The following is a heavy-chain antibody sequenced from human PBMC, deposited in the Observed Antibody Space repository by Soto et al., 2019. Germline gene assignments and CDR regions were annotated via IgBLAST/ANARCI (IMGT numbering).Heavy chain of an antibody. CDR1: GYSFTSYW. Sequence: PGESLKISRKGSGYSFTSYWISWVRQMPGKGLEWMGRIDPSDSYTNYSPSFQGHVTIPADKSISTAYLQWSSLKASDTAMYYCARASSSSSSPWYYGMDVWGQGTTVTVSS. CDR3: ARASSSSSSPWYYGMDV. J-gene: IGHJ6*02. CDR2: IDPSDSYT. V-gene: IGHV5-10-1*01. D-gene: IGHD6-6*01.